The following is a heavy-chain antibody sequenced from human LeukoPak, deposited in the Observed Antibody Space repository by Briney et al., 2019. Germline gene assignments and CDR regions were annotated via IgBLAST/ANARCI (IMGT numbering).Heavy chain of an antibody. CDR2: MNPNSGNT. D-gene: IGHD3-3*01. CDR3: ARGFTYYDFWSGPPRDY. V-gene: IGHV1-8*01. Sequence: ASVKVSCKASGYTFTSYDIHWVRQATGQGLEWMGWMNPNSGNTGYAQKFQGRVTMTRNTSISTAYMELSSLRSEDTAVYYCARGFTYYDFWSGPPRDYWGQGTLVTVSS. J-gene: IGHJ4*02. CDR1: GYTFTSYD.